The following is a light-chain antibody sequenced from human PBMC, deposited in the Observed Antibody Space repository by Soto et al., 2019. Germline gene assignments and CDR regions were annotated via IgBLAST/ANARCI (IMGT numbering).Light chain of an antibody. V-gene: IGLV2-14*01. CDR3: SSYTSSSIDYV. CDR2: EVS. J-gene: IGLJ1*01. CDR1: SSDVGGYNY. Sequence: QSVLTQPASVSGSPGXSITISCTGTSSDVGGYNYVSWYQQHPGKAPKLMIYEVSNRPSGVSNRFSGSKSGNTASLTISGLQAEDEADYYCSSYTSSSIDYVFGTGTKLTVL.